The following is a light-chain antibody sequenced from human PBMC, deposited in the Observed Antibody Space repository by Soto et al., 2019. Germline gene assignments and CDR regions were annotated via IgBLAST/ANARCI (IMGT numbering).Light chain of an antibody. CDR2: KAS. Sequence: DIQMTQSPSTLSASVGDRVTITCRASQSISSWLAWHQQKPGKAPKLLISKASSLESGVPSRFSGSVSGTEFTLTISSLQPDEFATYYCQQYNSYRTFGQGTKV. J-gene: IGKJ1*01. CDR1: QSISSW. V-gene: IGKV1-5*03. CDR3: QQYNSYRT.